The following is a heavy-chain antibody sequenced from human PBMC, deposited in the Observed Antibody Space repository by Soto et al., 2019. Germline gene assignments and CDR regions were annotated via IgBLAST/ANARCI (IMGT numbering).Heavy chain of an antibody. CDR1: GFTFSSYG. D-gene: IGHD3-10*01. J-gene: IGHJ3*02. V-gene: IGHV3-30*18. CDR3: AKEPGFGELLSAFDI. Sequence: GGSLRLSCAASGFTFSSYGMHWVRQAPGKGLEWVAVISYDGSNKYYADSVKGRFTISRDNSKNTLYLQMNSLRAEDTAVYYYAKEPGFGELLSAFDIWGQGTMVTVSS. CDR2: ISYDGSNK.